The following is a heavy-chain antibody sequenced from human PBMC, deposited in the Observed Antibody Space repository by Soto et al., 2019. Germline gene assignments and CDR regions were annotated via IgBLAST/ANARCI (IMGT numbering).Heavy chain of an antibody. Sequence: PGGSLRLSCTGSGFTFSSYAMSWVRQAPGKGLEWVSSITGSGGSTYYADSVRGRFTISRDNSKSTLYLQMNSLRAEDTAVYYCAKGGSHYFFDSWGQGSLVTV. J-gene: IGHJ4*02. D-gene: IGHD1-26*01. CDR1: GFTFSSYA. CDR3: AKGGSHYFFDS. CDR2: ITGSGGST. V-gene: IGHV3-23*01.